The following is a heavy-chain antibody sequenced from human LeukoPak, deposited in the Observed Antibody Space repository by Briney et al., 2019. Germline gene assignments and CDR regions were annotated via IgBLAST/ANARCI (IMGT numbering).Heavy chain of an antibody. Sequence: GASVKVSCKAPGYTFTSYYMHWVRQAPGQGLEWMGIINPSGGSTSYAQKFQGRVTMTRDTSTSTVYMELSSLRSEDTAVYYCARDHESYAGFDYWGQGTLVTVSS. D-gene: IGHD1-26*01. CDR3: ARDHESYAGFDY. CDR2: INPSGGST. CDR1: GYTFTSYY. J-gene: IGHJ4*02. V-gene: IGHV1-46*01.